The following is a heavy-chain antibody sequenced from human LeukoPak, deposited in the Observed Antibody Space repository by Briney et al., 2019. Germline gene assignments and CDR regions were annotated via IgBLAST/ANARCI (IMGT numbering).Heavy chain of an antibody. CDR3: ARGRRAYGGNPPARVYYHYYMDV. D-gene: IGHD4-23*01. Sequence: SETLSLTCAVYGGSFSGYYWSWIRQPPGKGLEWIGEINHSGSTNYNPSLKSRVTISVDTSKNQFSLKLSSVTAADTAVYYCARGRRAYGGNPPARVYYHYYMDVWGKGTTVTVSS. CDR2: INHSGST. V-gene: IGHV4-34*01. J-gene: IGHJ6*03. CDR1: GGSFSGYY.